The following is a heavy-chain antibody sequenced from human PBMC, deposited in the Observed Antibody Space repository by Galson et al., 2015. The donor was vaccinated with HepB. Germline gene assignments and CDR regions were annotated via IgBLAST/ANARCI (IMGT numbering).Heavy chain of an antibody. CDR3: ARAQRHYSDSSGYFYFDP. D-gene: IGHD3-22*01. CDR2: ISGSGDSI. V-gene: IGHV3-48*03. Sequence: SLRLSCAASGFSFSNSEMNWVRQAPGKGLEWVSYISGSGDSIFYADSLKGRFSISRDNAKNSLSLQMNSLRDEDTAVYYCARAQRHYSDSSGYFYFDPWGQGTLVTVSS. J-gene: IGHJ4*02. CDR1: GFSFSNSE.